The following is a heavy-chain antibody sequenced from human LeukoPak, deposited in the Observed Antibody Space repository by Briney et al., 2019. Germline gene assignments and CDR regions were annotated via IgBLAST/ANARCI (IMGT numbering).Heavy chain of an antibody. V-gene: IGHV3-21*01. CDR3: ARDGGYLKRDAFDI. Sequence: GGSLRLSCAASGFTFSSYSMNWVRQAPGKGLEWVSSISSSSSYIYYADSVKGRFTISRDNAKNSLYLQMNSLRAEDTAVYYCARDGGYLKRDAFDIWGQGTMVTVSS. CDR1: GFTFSSYS. J-gene: IGHJ3*02. D-gene: IGHD5-12*01. CDR2: ISSSSSYI.